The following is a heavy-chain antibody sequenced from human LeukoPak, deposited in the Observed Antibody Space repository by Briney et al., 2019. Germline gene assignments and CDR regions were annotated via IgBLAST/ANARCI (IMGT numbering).Heavy chain of an antibody. V-gene: IGHV3-23*01. D-gene: IGHD6-13*01. CDR1: GFTFSSYA. Sequence: GGSLRLSCAASGFTFSSYAMNWVRQAPGKGLEWVSGITGGAGSTYYADSVKGRFTISRDNSNNTLYLQMNSLRAEDTAVYYCAKTRGYSNSWYDYWGQGTLVTVSS. J-gene: IGHJ4*02. CDR3: AKTRGYSNSWYDY. CDR2: ITGGAGST.